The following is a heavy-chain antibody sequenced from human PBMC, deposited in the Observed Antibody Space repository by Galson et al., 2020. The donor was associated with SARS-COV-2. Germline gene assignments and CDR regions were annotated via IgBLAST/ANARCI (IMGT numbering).Heavy chain of an antibody. D-gene: IGHD2-21*02. V-gene: IGHV4-34*01. CDR3: ASAGNFFLGVTGARLCYFDY. J-gene: IGHJ4*02. CDR2: INSSGST. CDR1: GGSFSGYY. Sequence: SETLSLTCAVYGGSFSGYYWSWIRQPPGKGLEWIGEINSSGSTNYNPALKSRVTISVDTSTNHFSLKLSFVTAADTTVYYCASAGNFFLGVTGARLCYFDYWGRGTLATVSS.